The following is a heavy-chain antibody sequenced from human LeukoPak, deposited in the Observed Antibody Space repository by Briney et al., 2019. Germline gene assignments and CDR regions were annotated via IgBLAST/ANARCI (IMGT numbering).Heavy chain of an antibody. CDR1: GFTLSGYW. D-gene: IGHD6-19*01. Sequence: QSGGSLRLSCAASGFTLSGYWMHWVRQAPGKGLVWVSRINADGKTTPYADSVKGRFTISRDNAKNTLYLQMNSLRAEDTAVYYCARGSSSGWPDFFDYWGQGILVTVSS. V-gene: IGHV3-74*01. CDR2: INADGKTT. J-gene: IGHJ4*02. CDR3: ARGSSSGWPDFFDY.